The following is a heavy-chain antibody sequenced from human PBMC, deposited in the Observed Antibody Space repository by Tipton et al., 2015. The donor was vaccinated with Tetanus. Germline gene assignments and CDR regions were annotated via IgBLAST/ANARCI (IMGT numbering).Heavy chain of an antibody. CDR2: ITPIFGTT. Sequence: QLVQSGAEMKKPGSSVKVSCKASGGTFTNYALSWVRQAPGQGLEWVGGITPIFGTTNSAPKFQGRVTITADESTNTAYMELSSLRSDDSAVYYCARAPSRISRAYDYWGQGTQISVSS. D-gene: IGHD2-21*01. V-gene: IGHV1-69*01. CDR1: GGTFTNYA. CDR3: ARAPSRISRAYDY. J-gene: IGHJ4*02.